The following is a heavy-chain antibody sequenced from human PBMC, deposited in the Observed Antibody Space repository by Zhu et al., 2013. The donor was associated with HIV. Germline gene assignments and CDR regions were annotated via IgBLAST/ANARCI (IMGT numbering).Heavy chain of an antibody. CDR2: IVPIFGTT. D-gene: IGHD3-10*01. CDR1: GGTFSTYG. J-gene: IGHJ6*02. V-gene: IGHV1-69*01. CDR3: AREGQYYGSGRLYYYGMDV. Sequence: QVQLVQSGAEVKKPGSSVMVSCKASGGTFSTYGISWVRQAPGQGPEWMGGIVPIFGTTNHAQQFQGRITITADESTNTAYMELNSLRSEDTAMYYCAREGQYYGSGRLYYYGMDVWGQGTTVTVSS.